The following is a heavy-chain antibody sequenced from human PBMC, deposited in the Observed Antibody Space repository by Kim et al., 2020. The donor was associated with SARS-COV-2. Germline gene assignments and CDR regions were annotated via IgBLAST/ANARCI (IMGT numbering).Heavy chain of an antibody. D-gene: IGHD6-19*01. Sequence: GGSLRLSCAASGFTFSSYGMHWVRQAPGKGLEWVAVIWYDGSNKYYADSVKGRFTISRDNSKNTLYLQMNSLRAEDTAVYYCARDLTALAGIDYWGQGTLGTLSS. CDR3: ARDLTALAGIDY. CDR2: IWYDGSNK. V-gene: IGHV3-33*01. J-gene: IGHJ4*02. CDR1: GFTFSSYG.